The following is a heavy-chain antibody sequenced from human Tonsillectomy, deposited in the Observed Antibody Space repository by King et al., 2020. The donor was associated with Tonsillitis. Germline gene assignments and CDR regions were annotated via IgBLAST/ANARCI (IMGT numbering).Heavy chain of an antibody. CDR3: ARRPEGMQMQGFDY. CDR1: GYTFTNYW. CDR2: IYPDDSDT. V-gene: IGHV5-51*01. Sequence: VQLVESGAEVKKPGESLKISCKGSGYTFTNYWIGWVRQMPGKGLEWMGIIYPDDSDTRYSPSFQGQVTISADKSITTAYLQWSSLTASDTAMYYCARRPEGMQMQGFDYWGQGTLVTVSS. J-gene: IGHJ4*02. D-gene: IGHD5-24*01.